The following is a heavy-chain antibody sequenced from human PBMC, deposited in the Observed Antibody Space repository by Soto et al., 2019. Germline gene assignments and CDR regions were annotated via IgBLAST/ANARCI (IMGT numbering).Heavy chain of an antibody. J-gene: IGHJ6*02. CDR3: ARDQYYDFWSGYYAYYYGMDV. D-gene: IGHD3-3*01. CDR1: GFTFSTYW. Sequence: VGSLRLSCVASGFTFSTYWMTWVRQAPGKGLEWVANIKPDGSEKYYVDSVKGRFTISRDNAKRSVYLQMDSLRAEDTAVYYCARDQYYDFWSGYYAYYYGMDVWGQGTTVTVSS. V-gene: IGHV3-7*01. CDR2: IKPDGSEK.